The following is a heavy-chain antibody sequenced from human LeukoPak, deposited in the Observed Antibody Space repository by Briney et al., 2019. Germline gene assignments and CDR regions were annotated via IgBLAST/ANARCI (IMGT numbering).Heavy chain of an antibody. V-gene: IGHV3-33*06. CDR1: GFSFSNYG. CDR3: AKTYSRESGYDFFFHY. D-gene: IGHD5-12*01. Sequence: GGSLRLSCAASGFSFSNYGFHWVRQAPGKGLDWVSAISYDGKNIHYADSVKGRFTISRDNSRNTVYLQMNSLRVEDTAVYYCAKTYSRESGYDFFFHYGGQGTRVTVSA. CDR2: ISYDGKNI. J-gene: IGHJ4*02.